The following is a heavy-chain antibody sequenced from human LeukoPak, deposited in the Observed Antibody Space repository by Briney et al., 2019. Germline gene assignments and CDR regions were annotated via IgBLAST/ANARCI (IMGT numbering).Heavy chain of an antibody. D-gene: IGHD1-26*01. CDR2: ISGNSGSI. CDR3: AKASIVGYYFDY. CDR1: GFTFDDYA. J-gene: IGHJ4*02. Sequence: GRSLRLSCAASGFTFDDYAMHWVRQAPGKGLEWVSGISGNSGSIGYADSVKGRFTISRDNAKNSLYLQMTSLRAEDMALYYCAKASIVGYYFDYWGQGTLVTVSS. V-gene: IGHV3-9*03.